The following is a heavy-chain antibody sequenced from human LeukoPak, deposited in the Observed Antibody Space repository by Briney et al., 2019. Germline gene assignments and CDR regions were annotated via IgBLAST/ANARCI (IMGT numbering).Heavy chain of an antibody. CDR1: GYTFTNHD. CDR2: MNPNSGDT. Sequence: ASVKVSCKASGYTFTNHDINWVRQAAGQGLEWMGWMNPNSGDTDYVEKFQGRVTMTRDTSMNTAYMELSSLRSDDTAVYYCTRSGFGGGVHFDYWGQGTPVTVSS. CDR3: TRSGFGGGVHFDY. J-gene: IGHJ4*02. V-gene: IGHV1-8*01. D-gene: IGHD3-16*01.